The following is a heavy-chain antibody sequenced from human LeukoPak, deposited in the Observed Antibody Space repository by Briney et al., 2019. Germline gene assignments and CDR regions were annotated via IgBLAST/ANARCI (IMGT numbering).Heavy chain of an antibody. J-gene: IGHJ4*02. Sequence: HSGGSLRLSCAASGFTFSSYAMSWVRQAPGKGLEWVSAISGSGGTAYDADSVKGRFTISRDNSKNTLYLQMNSLGAEDTARYYCARGSSTLTRHLDYWGQGTPVTVSS. V-gene: IGHV3-23*01. CDR1: GFTFSSYA. D-gene: IGHD4-17*01. CDR3: ARGSSTLTRHLDY. CDR2: ISGSGGTA.